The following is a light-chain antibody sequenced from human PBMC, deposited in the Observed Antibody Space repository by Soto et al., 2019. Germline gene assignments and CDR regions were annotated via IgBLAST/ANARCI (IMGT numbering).Light chain of an antibody. CDR3: QQYGGSPRT. V-gene: IGKV3-20*01. CDR2: AAS. J-gene: IGKJ1*01. CDR1: QTIGSSP. Sequence: EIVVTQSPGTLSLSPGERATLSCRASQTIGSSPLAWYQQKPGQAPRVLIFAASSRATGIPDRFSGSGSGTDFTLTISRLEPEDFAVYYCQQYGGSPRTCGQGTKVELK.